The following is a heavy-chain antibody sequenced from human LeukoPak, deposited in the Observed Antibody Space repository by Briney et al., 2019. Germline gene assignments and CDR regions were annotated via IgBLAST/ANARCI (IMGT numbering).Heavy chain of an antibody. CDR2: ISTSSTI. CDR1: GFTFSSYS. J-gene: IGHJ6*02. Sequence: GGSLRLSCAASGFTFSSYSMNWVRQAPGKGLEWVSYISTSSTIYYADSVEGRFTISRDNAKNSLYLQMNSLRAEDTAVYYCARNTQGSYYYGMDVWGQGTTVTVSS. CDR3: ARNTQGSYYYGMDV. V-gene: IGHV3-48*01. D-gene: IGHD3-10*01.